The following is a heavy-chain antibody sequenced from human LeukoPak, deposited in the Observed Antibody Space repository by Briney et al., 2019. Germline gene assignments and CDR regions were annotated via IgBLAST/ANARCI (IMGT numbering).Heavy chain of an antibody. Sequence: SETLSLTCTVSGGSISSHYWSWIRQPPGKGLEWIGYIYYSGSTNYNPSLKSRVTISVDTSKNQFSLKLSSVTAADTAVYYCARDMRMVTTFFHAFDIWGQGTMVTVSS. J-gene: IGHJ3*02. V-gene: IGHV4-59*11. D-gene: IGHD4-17*01. CDR2: IYYSGST. CDR1: GGSISSHY. CDR3: ARDMRMVTTFFHAFDI.